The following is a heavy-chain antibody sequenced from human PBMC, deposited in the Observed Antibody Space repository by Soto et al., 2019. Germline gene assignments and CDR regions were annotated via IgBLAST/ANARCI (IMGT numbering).Heavy chain of an antibody. Sequence: QVHLVQSGAEVKKPGASVKVSCKASGYTFTSYGITWVRQAPGQGLEWMGWISAHNGNTDYAQKLQGRVIVTRDTSTSTAYMELRRLRSDDTAVYYCARGRYGDYWGKGALVTVSS. D-gene: IGHD1-1*01. V-gene: IGHV1-18*01. CDR2: ISAHNGNT. CDR3: ARGRYGDY. J-gene: IGHJ4*02. CDR1: GYTFTSYG.